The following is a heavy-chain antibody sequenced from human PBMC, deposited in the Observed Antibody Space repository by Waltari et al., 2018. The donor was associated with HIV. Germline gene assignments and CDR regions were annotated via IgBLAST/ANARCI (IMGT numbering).Heavy chain of an antibody. CDR2: IYYCGST. CDR1: GGSISSSSYY. Sequence: QLQLQESGPGLVKPSETLSLTCPVSGGSISSSSYYLGWLRQPPGKGLEWIGRIYYCGSTYYNPSLKSRVTISVDTSKNQFSLKLSSVTAADTAVYYCARGPSIFGVVIIDYFDYWGQGTLVTVSS. J-gene: IGHJ4*02. CDR3: ARGPSIFGVVIIDYFDY. D-gene: IGHD3-3*01. V-gene: IGHV4-39*01.